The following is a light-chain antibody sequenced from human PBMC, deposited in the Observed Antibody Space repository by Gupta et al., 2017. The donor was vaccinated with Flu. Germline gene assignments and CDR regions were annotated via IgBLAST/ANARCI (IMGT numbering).Light chain of an antibody. CDR2: GAS. J-gene: IGKJ4*01. Sequence: DIVMTQSPATLSVSPGERATLSCRASQSVSSNLAWYQQKPGQAPRLLIYGASTRATGIPARFSGSGSGTEFTLTISSLQSEDFAVYYCQQYNNWPVTFGGGTNVEIK. CDR1: QSVSSN. CDR3: QQYNNWPVT. V-gene: IGKV3-15*01.